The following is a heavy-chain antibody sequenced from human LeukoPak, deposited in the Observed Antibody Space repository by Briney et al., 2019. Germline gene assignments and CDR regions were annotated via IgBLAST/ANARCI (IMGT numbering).Heavy chain of an antibody. CDR1: GFTFSSYG. CDR2: IWYDGSNK. J-gene: IGHJ5*02. V-gene: IGHV3-33*01. Sequence: PGGSLRLSCAASGFTFSSYGMHWVRQAPGKGLEWVAVIWYDGSNKYYADSVKGRFTISRDNSKNTLYLQMNSLRAEDTAVYYCARDKVDCSSTSCSANWFDPWGQGTLVTVSS. D-gene: IGHD2-2*01. CDR3: ARDKVDCSSTSCSANWFDP.